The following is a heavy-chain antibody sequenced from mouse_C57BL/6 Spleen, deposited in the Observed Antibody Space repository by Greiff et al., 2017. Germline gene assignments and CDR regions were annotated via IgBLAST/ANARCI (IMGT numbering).Heavy chain of an antibody. J-gene: IGHJ2*01. D-gene: IGHD1-1*01. CDR2: IDPSDSET. Sequence: QVQLQQPGAELVRPGSSVKLSCKASGYTFTSYWMHWVKQRPIQGLEWIGNIDPSDSETHYNQKFKDKATLTVDKSSSTAYMQLSSLTSEDSAVYYCARGDYYGSSKAYYFDYWGQGTTLTVSS. CDR1: GYTFTSYW. V-gene: IGHV1-52*01. CDR3: ARGDYYGSSKAYYFDY.